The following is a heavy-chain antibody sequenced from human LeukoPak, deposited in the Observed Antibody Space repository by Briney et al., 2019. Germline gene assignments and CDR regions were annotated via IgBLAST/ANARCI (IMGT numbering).Heavy chain of an antibody. J-gene: IGHJ3*02. CDR3: ARERADAFDI. Sequence: GGSLRLSCAASGFTFSSYSMTWVRQAPGKGLEWVSYISSSSSTIYYADSVKGRFTISRDNAKNSLYLQMNSLRAEDTAVYYCARERADAFDIWGQGTMVTVSS. CDR2: ISSSSSTI. V-gene: IGHV3-48*01. CDR1: GFTFSSYS.